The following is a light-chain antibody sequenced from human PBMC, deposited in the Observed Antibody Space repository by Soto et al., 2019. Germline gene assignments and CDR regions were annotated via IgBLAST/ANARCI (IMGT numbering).Light chain of an antibody. Sequence: DIQMTQSPSTLSASVGDRVTITCRASQSISSWLAWYQQKPGKAPKLLIYDASTLEGGVPSRFSGSGSGTEFTLTIRLLQPDDFATYYGQQCSSYPYTFGQGTKLEIK. J-gene: IGKJ2*01. CDR3: QQCSSYPYT. V-gene: IGKV1-5*01. CDR2: DAS. CDR1: QSISSW.